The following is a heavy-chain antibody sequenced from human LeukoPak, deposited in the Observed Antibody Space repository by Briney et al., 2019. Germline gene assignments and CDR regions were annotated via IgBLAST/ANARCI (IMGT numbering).Heavy chain of an antibody. Sequence: GGSLRLSCAASGFTFSSYAMSWVRQAPGKGLEWVSAISGSGGSTCYADSVKGRFTISRDNSKNTLYLQMNSLRAEDTAVYYCAKAKSGSSSVEGYYFDYWGQGTLVTVSS. J-gene: IGHJ4*02. CDR2: ISGSGGST. D-gene: IGHD6-6*01. CDR3: AKAKSGSSSVEGYYFDY. V-gene: IGHV3-23*01. CDR1: GFTFSSYA.